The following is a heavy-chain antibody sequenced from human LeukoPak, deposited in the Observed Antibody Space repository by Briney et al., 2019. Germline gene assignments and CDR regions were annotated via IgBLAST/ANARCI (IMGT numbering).Heavy chain of an antibody. D-gene: IGHD5-18*01. Sequence: SETLSLTCSVAGGSIITYYWNWIRQTPGKGLEWIGHISNGNTDYNPSLKSRVTISVDTSKNQFSLRLTSVTAADTAVYYCARDKAHSYGRYFDPWGQGALVIVSS. CDR1: GGSIITYY. J-gene: IGHJ5*02. V-gene: IGHV4-59*01. CDR3: ARDKAHSYGRYFDP. CDR2: ISNGNT.